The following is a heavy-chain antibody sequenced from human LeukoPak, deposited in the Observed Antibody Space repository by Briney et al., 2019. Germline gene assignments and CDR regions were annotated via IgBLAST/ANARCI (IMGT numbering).Heavy chain of an antibody. CDR2: IYYSGST. CDR1: GGSISSSSYY. D-gene: IGHD5-12*01. J-gene: IGHJ4*02. CDR3: ARVATYYYDY. V-gene: IGHV4-39*01. Sequence: SETLSLTCTVSGGSISSSSYYWGWIRQPPGKGLEWIESIYYSGSTYYNPSLKSRVTISVDTSKNQFSLKLSSVTAADTAVYYCARVATYYYDYWGQGTLVTVSS.